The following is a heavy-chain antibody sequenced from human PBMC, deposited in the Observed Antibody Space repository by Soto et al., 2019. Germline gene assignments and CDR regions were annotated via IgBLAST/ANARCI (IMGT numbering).Heavy chain of an antibody. CDR2: INSDGSST. V-gene: IGHV3-74*01. Sequence: VGSLRLYCGAFGFTFSSYWMHWVRQAPGKGLVWVSRINSDGSSTSYADSVKGRFTISRDNAKNTLYLQMNSLRAEDTAVYYCARVGPPLDYWGQGTLVTVSS. CDR1: GFTFSSYW. J-gene: IGHJ4*02. CDR3: ARVGPPLDY.